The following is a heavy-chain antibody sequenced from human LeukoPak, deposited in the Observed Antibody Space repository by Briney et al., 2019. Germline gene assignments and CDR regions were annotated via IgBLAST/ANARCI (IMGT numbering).Heavy chain of an antibody. CDR2: MNPNSGNT. V-gene: IGHV1-8*01. Sequence: ASVKVSCKASGYTFTSYGINWVRQATGQGLEWMGWMNPNSGNTGYAQKFQGRVTITRNTSISTTYMELSSLRSEDTAVYYCARRRPGGNSGRGWFDPWGQGTLVTVSS. CDR1: GYTFTSYG. CDR3: ARRRPGGNSGRGWFDP. J-gene: IGHJ5*02. D-gene: IGHD4-23*01.